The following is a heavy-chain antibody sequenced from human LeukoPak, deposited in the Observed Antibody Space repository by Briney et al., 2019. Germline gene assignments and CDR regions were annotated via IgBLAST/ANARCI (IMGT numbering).Heavy chain of an antibody. CDR2: MNPKSGNT. CDR3: ARVAGAIDY. V-gene: IGHV1-8*01. Sequence: GASVKVSCKASGYTFSSYDINWVRQATGQGPEWMGWMNPKSGNTGYIQKFQGRVTMTRNTATSTAYMELSSLRSEDTAVYYCARVAGAIDYWGQGTLVTVSS. J-gene: IGHJ4*02. D-gene: IGHD2-8*02. CDR1: GYTFSSYD.